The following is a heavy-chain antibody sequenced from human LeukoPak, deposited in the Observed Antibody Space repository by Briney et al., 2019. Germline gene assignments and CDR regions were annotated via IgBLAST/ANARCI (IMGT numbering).Heavy chain of an antibody. V-gene: IGHV3-30*18. D-gene: IGHD3-16*01. J-gene: IGHJ3*02. CDR2: ISYDGSNK. CDR1: EFTFRSYD. CDR3: AKEVRGDAFDI. Sequence: PGGSLRLSCVASEFTFRSYDMHWDRQAPGKGLEWVAVISYDGSNKDYADSVKGRFTISRDNTKNTLFLQMNSLRAEDTAVYYCAKEVRGDAFDIWGQGTMVTVSS.